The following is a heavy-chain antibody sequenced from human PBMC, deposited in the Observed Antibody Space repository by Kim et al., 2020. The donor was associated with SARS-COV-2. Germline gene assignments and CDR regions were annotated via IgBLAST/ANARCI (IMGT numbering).Heavy chain of an antibody. Sequence: SETLSLTCTVSGGSISSYYWSWIRQPPGKGLEWIGYIYYSGSTNYNPSLKSRVTISVDTSKNQFSLKLSSVTAADTAVYYCARLLYDSSSNWFDPWGQGTLVTVSS. D-gene: IGHD3-22*01. J-gene: IGHJ5*02. V-gene: IGHV4-59*08. CDR3: ARLLYDSSSNWFDP. CDR1: GGSISSYY. CDR2: IYYSGST.